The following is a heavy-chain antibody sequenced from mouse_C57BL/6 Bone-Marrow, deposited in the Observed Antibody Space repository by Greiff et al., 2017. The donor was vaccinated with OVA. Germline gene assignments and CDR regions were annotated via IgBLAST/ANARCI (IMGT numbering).Heavy chain of an antibody. CDR3: ARLAGTGWYFDV. J-gene: IGHJ1*03. CDR1: GFTFTDYY. V-gene: IGHV7-3*01. Sequence: DVMLVESGGGLVQPGGSLSLSCAASGFTFTDYYMSWVRQPPGKALEWLGFIRNKANGYTTEYSASVKGRFTISRDNSQSILYLQMNALRAEDSATYYCARLAGTGWYFDVWGTGTTVTVSS. D-gene: IGHD3-1*01. CDR2: IRNKANGYTT.